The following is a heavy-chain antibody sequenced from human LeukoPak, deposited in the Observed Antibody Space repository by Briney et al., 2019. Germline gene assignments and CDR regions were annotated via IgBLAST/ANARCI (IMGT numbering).Heavy chain of an antibody. D-gene: IGHD2-15*01. CDR1: GFTFSSYW. CDR3: ARDRRMRGLYYYYYMDV. Sequence: GGSLRLSCAASGFTFSSYWMSWVRQAPGKGLEWVANIKQDGSEKYYVDSVKGRFTISRDNAKNSLYLQMNSLRAEDTAVYYCARDRRMRGLYYYYYMDVWGKGTTVTVSS. J-gene: IGHJ6*03. CDR2: IKQDGSEK. V-gene: IGHV3-7*01.